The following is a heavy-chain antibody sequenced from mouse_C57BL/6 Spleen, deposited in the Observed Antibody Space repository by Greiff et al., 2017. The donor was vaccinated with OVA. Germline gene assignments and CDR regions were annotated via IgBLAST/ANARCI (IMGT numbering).Heavy chain of an antibody. Sequence: VKLQQPGAELVKPGASVKMSCKASGYTFTSYWITWVKQRPGQGLEWIGDIYPGSGSTNYNEKFKSKATLTVDTSSSTAYMQLSSLTSEDSAVYYCARSNYSNLGAMDYWGQGTSVTVSS. V-gene: IGHV1-55*01. CDR2: IYPGSGST. CDR3: ARSNYSNLGAMDY. D-gene: IGHD2-5*01. CDR1: GYTFTSYW. J-gene: IGHJ4*01.